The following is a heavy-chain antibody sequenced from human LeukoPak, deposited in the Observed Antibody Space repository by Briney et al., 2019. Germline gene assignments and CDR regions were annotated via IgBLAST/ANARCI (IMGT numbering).Heavy chain of an antibody. J-gene: IGHJ4*02. CDR3: ARESKRRAIFGVVIAPRYYFDY. CDR2: ISWNSGSI. CDR1: GFTFDDYA. D-gene: IGHD3-3*01. Sequence: GGSLRLSCAASGFTFDDYAMHWVRQAPGKGLEWVSGISWNSGSIGYADSVKGRFTISRDNAKNSLYLQMNSLRAEDTAVYYCARESKRRAIFGVVIAPRYYFDYWGQGTLVTVSS. V-gene: IGHV3-9*01.